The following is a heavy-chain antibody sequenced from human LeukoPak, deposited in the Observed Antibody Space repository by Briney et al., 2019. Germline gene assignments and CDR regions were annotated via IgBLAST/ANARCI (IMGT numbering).Heavy chain of an antibody. J-gene: IGHJ4*02. Sequence: GGSLRLSCAASGFTFSSYAMSWVRQAPGKGLEWVSAISGSGGSTYYADSVKGRFTISRDNSKNTLYLQMNSLRAEDTAVYYCAKDLIGRYSKGYFDYWGQGTLATVSS. CDR3: AKDLIGRYSKGYFDY. D-gene: IGHD5-18*01. V-gene: IGHV3-23*01. CDR2: ISGSGGST. CDR1: GFTFSSYA.